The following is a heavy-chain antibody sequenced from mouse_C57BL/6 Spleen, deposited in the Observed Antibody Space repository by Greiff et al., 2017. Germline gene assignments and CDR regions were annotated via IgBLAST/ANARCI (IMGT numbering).Heavy chain of an antibody. CDR3: ARKGDYYGKRDAMDY. D-gene: IGHD1-1*01. J-gene: IGHJ4*01. CDR2: ISYDGSN. V-gene: IGHV3-6*01. Sequence: EVQLVESGPGLVKPSQSLSLTCSVTGYSITSGYYWNWIRQFPGNKLEWMGYISYDGSNNYNPSLKNRISITRDTSKNQFFLKLNSVTTEDTATYYCARKGDYYGKRDAMDYWGQGTSVTVSS. CDR1: GYSITSGYY.